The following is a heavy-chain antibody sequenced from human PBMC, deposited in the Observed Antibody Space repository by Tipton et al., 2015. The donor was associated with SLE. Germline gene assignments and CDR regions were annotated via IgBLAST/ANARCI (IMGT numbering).Heavy chain of an antibody. Sequence: TPSLTCTFSGGSIRSSSYYWGWIRQPPGKGLVWIGTIYYSGSTYYNPSLKSRVTISIDTSKNQFSLKLSSVTAADTAVYYCATLAGPFDYWGQGTLVTVSS. D-gene: IGHD6-19*01. V-gene: IGHV4-39*07. J-gene: IGHJ4*02. CDR2: IYYSGST. CDR1: GGSIRSSSYY. CDR3: ATLAGPFDY.